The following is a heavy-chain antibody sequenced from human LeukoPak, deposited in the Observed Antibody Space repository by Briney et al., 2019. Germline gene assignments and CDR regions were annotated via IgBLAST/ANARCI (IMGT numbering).Heavy chain of an antibody. V-gene: IGHV4-39*01. J-gene: IGHJ6*03. CDR3: ARGYCSGGSCYSGYYYYYYMDV. Sequence: SETLSLTCTVDSISTNGYYWGWIRQPPGKGLEWIGSIHYTGSTYYNPSLESRVTVSVDTSKNQFSLKLSSVTAADTAVYYCARGYCSGGSCYSGYYYYYYMDVWGKGTTVTISS. CDR2: IHYTGST. CDR1: SISTNGYY. D-gene: IGHD2-15*01.